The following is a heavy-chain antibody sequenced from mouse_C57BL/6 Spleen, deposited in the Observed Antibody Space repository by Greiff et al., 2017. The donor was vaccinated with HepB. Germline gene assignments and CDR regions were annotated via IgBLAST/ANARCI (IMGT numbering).Heavy chain of an antibody. D-gene: IGHD1-1*01. Sequence: QVQLQQPGAELVMPGASVKLSCKASGYTFTSYWMHWVKQRPGQGLEWIGEIDPSDSYTNYNQKLKGKSTLTVDKSSSTAYMQLSSLTSEDSAVYYCARPTVVAHYAMDYWGQGTSVTVSS. J-gene: IGHJ4*01. V-gene: IGHV1-69*01. CDR3: ARPTVVAHYAMDY. CDR2: IDPSDSYT. CDR1: GYTFTSYW.